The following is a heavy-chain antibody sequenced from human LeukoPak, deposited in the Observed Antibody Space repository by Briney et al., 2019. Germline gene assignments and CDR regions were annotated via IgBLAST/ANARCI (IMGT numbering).Heavy chain of an antibody. J-gene: IGHJ4*02. V-gene: IGHV3-23*01. CDR3: ARHDSFIPY. CDR2: ISDSGRAT. Sequence: GGSLRLSCAASGFTFSDYAISWVRRAPGKGLEWVSGISDSGRATYYADSVKGRYTISRDNSKNTVSLQMNSLTAEDTAVYFCARHDSFIPYWGQGTPVTVSP. CDR1: GFTFSDYA. D-gene: IGHD5-18*01.